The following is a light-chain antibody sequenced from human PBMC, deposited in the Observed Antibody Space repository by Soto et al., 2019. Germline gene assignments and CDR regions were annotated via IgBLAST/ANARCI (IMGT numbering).Light chain of an antibody. CDR3: QQYGTSPWT. CDR2: IAS. Sequence: EIVLTQSPGTLSLFAGERATLSCRATQSISSNYLAWYQQKPGQAPRLLIYIASRRVTGIPDRFSGSGSGTDFTLTISRLEPEDSALYYCQQYGTSPWTFGQGTKVEIK. J-gene: IGKJ1*01. V-gene: IGKV3-20*01. CDR1: QSISSNY.